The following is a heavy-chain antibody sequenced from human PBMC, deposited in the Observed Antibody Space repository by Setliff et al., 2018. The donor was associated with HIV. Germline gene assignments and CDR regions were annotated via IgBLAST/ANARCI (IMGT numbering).Heavy chain of an antibody. Sequence: GGSLRLSCAASGFTFSSYAMSWVRQAPGKGLEWVSAISATGGSTYYADSVKGRFTISRDNAENSLYLQMHGLRAEDTAMYYCARNPRGTEYAIFDLCGQGAQVTVSS. CDR2: ISATGGST. J-gene: IGHJ4*02. CDR3: ARNPRGTEYAIFDL. CDR1: GFTFSSYA. D-gene: IGHD2-8*01. V-gene: IGHV3-23*01.